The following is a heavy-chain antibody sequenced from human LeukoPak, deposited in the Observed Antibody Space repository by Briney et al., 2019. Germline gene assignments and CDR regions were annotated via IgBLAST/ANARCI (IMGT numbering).Heavy chain of an antibody. CDR1: GFTFSSYG. CDR3: AREYSSGWIDY. D-gene: IGHD6-19*01. Sequence: GGSLRLSCAASGFTFSSYGMHWVRQAPGKGLEWVAVIWYDGSNKYYADSVKGRFTISRDNSKNTLYLQMNSLRAEDTAVYYCAREYSSGWIDYWGQGTLVTVSS. J-gene: IGHJ4*02. V-gene: IGHV3-33*01. CDR2: IWYDGSNK.